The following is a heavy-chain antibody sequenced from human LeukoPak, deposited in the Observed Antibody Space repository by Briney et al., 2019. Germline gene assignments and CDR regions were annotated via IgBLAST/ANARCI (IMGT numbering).Heavy chain of an antibody. CDR3: ARDDYGVFDAFDV. J-gene: IGHJ3*01. Sequence: PSETLSLTCTVSGGSISSHYWRWIRQPPGKGLEWIGYIYNTGSTNYNPSLKSRVTISLEKSKNQFSLKLTSVTAADTAIYFCARDDYGVFDAFDVWGQGTVVTVSS. V-gene: IGHV4-59*08. CDR1: GGSISSHY. D-gene: IGHD3-16*01. CDR2: IYNTGST.